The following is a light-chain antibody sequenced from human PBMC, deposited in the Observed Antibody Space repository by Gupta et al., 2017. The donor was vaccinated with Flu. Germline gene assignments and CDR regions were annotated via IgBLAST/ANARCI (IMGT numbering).Light chain of an antibody. CDR3: QQDKKYPLT. CDR2: GAS. J-gene: IGKJ4*02. V-gene: IGKV3-15*01. CDR1: QGVSSN. Sequence: IVMTQYPATLSVSPGERATLSCRASQGVSSNLAWYQQKPGQAPKLLIYGASTRESGVPARFSGSGSGTEFTLTISSRQSEDFALYYCQQDKKYPLTFGEGTKVEIK.